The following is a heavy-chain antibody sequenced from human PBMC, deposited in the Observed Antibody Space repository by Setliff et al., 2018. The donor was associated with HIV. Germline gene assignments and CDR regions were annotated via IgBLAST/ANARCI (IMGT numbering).Heavy chain of an antibody. CDR2: ISYDASRT. CDR3: AKEVPYSNGFMYFDY. Sequence: GGSLRLSCVASGFTFSTFAMHWVRQAPGKGLEWVSVISYDASRTSYADSVKGRFTISRDNSKNTLYLQMNSLRPEDTAIYYCAKEVPYSNGFMYFDYWGQGTLVTVSS. D-gene: IGHD3-22*01. CDR1: GFTFSTFA. V-gene: IGHV3-30*07. J-gene: IGHJ4*02.